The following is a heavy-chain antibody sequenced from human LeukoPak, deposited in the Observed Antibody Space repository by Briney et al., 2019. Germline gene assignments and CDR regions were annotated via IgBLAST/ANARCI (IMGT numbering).Heavy chain of an antibody. J-gene: IGHJ3*02. CDR3: ARGPYCSGGSCYFGAFDI. V-gene: IGHV1-69*05. CDR2: IIPIFGTA. Sequence: SVKVSCKASGGTFSSYAISWVRQAPGQGLEWMGGIIPIFGTANYAQKLQGRVTMTTDTSTSTAYMELRSLRSDDTAVYYCARGPYCSGGSCYFGAFDIWGQGTMVTVSS. CDR1: GGTFSSYA. D-gene: IGHD2-15*01.